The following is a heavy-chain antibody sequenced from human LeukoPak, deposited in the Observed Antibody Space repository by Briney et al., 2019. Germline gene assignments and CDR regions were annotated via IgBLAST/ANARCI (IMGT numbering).Heavy chain of an antibody. CDR3: AHTHTYYYDSSGYTDAFDI. CDR1: CGSISSGSDY. CDR2: IYTSGST. D-gene: IGHD3-22*01. V-gene: IGHV4-61*02. J-gene: IGHJ3*02. Sequence: RTSETLSLTCTVACGSISSGSDYWSWIRQPAGKGLEWIRRIYTSGSTNYNPYFESRVIISVDTSKIQFSLKLSSVTAADTAVYYCAHTHTYYYDSSGYTDAFDIWGQGTMVNFSS.